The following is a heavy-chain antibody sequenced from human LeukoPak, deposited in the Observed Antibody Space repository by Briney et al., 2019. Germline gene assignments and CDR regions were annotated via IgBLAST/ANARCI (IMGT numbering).Heavy chain of an antibody. CDR3: AKTSQWLVRRSYWFDP. D-gene: IGHD6-19*01. J-gene: IGHJ5*02. CDR1: GGSISSYY. V-gene: IGHV4-4*07. CDR2: TYTSGST. Sequence: PSETLSLTCTVSGGSISSYYWSWIRQPAGKGLEWIGRTYTSGSTNYNPSLKSRVTMSVDTSKNQFSLKLSSVTAADTAVYYCAKTSQWLVRRSYWFDPWGQGTLVTVSS.